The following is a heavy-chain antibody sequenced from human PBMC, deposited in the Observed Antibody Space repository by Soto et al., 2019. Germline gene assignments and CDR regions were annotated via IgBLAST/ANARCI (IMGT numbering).Heavy chain of an antibody. Sequence: ASGKVSCKASGYTFTSYAMHWVRQAPGQRLEWMGWINAGNGNTKNSQKFQGRVNITRDKSASTDYMELSSLRSEDTAVYYCARERHIVVVTATFDYWGQGTLVIVSS. CDR2: INAGNGNT. CDR1: GYTFTSYA. J-gene: IGHJ4*02. V-gene: IGHV1-3*01. CDR3: ARERHIVVVTATFDY. D-gene: IGHD2-21*02.